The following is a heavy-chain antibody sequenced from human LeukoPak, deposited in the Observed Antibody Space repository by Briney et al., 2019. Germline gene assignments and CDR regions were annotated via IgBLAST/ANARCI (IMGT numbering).Heavy chain of an antibody. J-gene: IGHJ4*02. CDR3: ARGRTYATRFDY. CDR1: GGSISSSTYY. V-gene: IGHV4-39*07. CDR2: INYSGST. Sequence: SETLSLTCTVSGGSISSSTYYWAWIRQPPGKGLEWIGSINYSGSTNYNPSLKSRVTISVDTSKSQFSLRVNSVTAADTAVYYCARGRTYATRFDYWGRGTLVTVSS. D-gene: IGHD2-2*01.